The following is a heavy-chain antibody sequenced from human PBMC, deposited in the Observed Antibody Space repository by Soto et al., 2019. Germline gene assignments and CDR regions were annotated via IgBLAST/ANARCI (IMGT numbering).Heavy chain of an antibody. J-gene: IGHJ6*02. CDR3: ARDGYYYYGMDV. Sequence: LASAACGDRVNIKVMGVVRQAPGKGLEWVSVIYSGGSTYYADSVKGRFTISRDNSKNTLYLQMNSLRAEDTAVYYCARDGYYYYGMDVWGQGTTVTVSS. CDR1: GDRVNIKV. CDR2: IYSGGST. V-gene: IGHV3-53*01.